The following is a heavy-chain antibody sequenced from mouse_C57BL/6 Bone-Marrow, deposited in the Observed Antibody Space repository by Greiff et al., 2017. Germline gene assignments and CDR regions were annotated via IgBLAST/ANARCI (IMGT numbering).Heavy chain of an antibody. V-gene: IGHV14-4*01. Sequence: EVQRVESGAELVRPGASVKLSCTASGFNIKDDYMHWVKQRPEQGLEWIGWIDPENGDTEYASKFQGKATITADTSSNTAYLQLSSLTSEDTAVYYCTLIYYDYDGDFDYWGQGTTLTVSS. CDR2: IDPENGDT. CDR1: GFNIKDDY. D-gene: IGHD2-4*01. CDR3: TLIYYDYDGDFDY. J-gene: IGHJ2*01.